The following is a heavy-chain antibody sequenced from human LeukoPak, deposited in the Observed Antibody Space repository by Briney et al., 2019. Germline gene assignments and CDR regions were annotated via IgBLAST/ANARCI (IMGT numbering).Heavy chain of an antibody. CDR2: IGTSTSYI. J-gene: IGHJ5*02. Sequence: GGSLRLSCAASGFTFSTYIMNWVRQTPGKGLEWVSSIGTSTSYIYYADSVKGRFTISRDNSKNTLYLQMNSLRAEDTAVYYCAKDRRYSYGYLNWFDPWGQGTLVTVSS. D-gene: IGHD5-18*01. CDR1: GFTFSTYI. CDR3: AKDRRYSYGYLNWFDP. V-gene: IGHV3-21*04.